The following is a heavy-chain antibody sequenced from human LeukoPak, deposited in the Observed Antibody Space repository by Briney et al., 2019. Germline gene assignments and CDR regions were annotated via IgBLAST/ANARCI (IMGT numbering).Heavy chain of an antibody. J-gene: IGHJ3*02. Sequence: PGGSLRLSCAASGFTFSSYEMNWVRQAPGKGLEWVSRINADGSTTSYADSVRGRFTISRDNSKNTLYLQMNSLRAEDTAVYYCAKDLYFALRSYGDYVRGIWGQGTMVTVSS. CDR2: INADGSTT. CDR1: GFTFSSYE. CDR3: AKDLYFALRSYGDYVRGI. D-gene: IGHD4-17*01. V-gene: IGHV3-74*01.